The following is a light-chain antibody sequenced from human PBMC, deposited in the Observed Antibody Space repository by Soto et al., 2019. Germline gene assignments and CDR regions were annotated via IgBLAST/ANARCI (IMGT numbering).Light chain of an antibody. Sequence: QSVRTKTPSAAGTPRQRVTISCSGSSSNIESNTVTWYQQLPGTAPKLVIYSNYDRPSGVPDRFSGSTSGTSASLVIRGLQSEDEADYYCAAWDAILNGYVFGGGTKVTV. V-gene: IGLV1-44*01. CDR3: AAWDAILNGYV. J-gene: IGLJ1*01. CDR2: SNY. CDR1: SSNIESNT.